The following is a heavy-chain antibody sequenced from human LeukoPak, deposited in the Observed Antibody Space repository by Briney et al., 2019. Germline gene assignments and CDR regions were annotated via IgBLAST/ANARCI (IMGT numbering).Heavy chain of an antibody. V-gene: IGHV3-33*08. Sequence: GGSLRLSCAASGFTFSSYSMNWVRQAPGKGLEWVAVIWYDGSNKYYADSVKGRFTISRDNSKNTLYLQMNSLRAEDTAVYYCARGQYSSSWYEENWFDPWGQGTLVTVSS. CDR2: IWYDGSNK. D-gene: IGHD6-13*01. CDR1: GFTFSSYS. J-gene: IGHJ5*02. CDR3: ARGQYSSSWYEENWFDP.